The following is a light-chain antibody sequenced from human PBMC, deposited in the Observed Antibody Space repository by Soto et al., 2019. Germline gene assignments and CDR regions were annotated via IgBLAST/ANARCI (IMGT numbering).Light chain of an antibody. CDR1: SSDIGAYIH. Sequence: QSALTQPASVSGSPGQSIAVSCSGTSSDIGAYIHVSWYQQHPGKAPKLMIYDVSNRPSGVSDRFSGSKSGNTASLSISGLQAEVEGDYYCTSYTTSGTYVFGAGTKLTVL. CDR3: TSYTTSGTYV. J-gene: IGLJ1*01. V-gene: IGLV2-14*03. CDR2: DVS.